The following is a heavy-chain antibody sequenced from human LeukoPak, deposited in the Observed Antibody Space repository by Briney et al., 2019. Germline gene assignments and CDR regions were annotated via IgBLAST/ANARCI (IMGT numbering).Heavy chain of an antibody. V-gene: IGHV3-23*01. D-gene: IGHD2-21*02. CDR1: GFTFSSYA. CDR3: AKAHIVVVTAILYFDY. J-gene: IGHJ4*02. CDR2: ISGSGGST. Sequence: GGSLRLSCAASGFTFSSYAMSWVRQAPGKGLEWVSAISGSGGSTYYADSVKGRFTISRDNSKNTLYLQMNSLRAEDTAVYYCAKAHIVVVTAILYFDYWGQGTMVTVSS.